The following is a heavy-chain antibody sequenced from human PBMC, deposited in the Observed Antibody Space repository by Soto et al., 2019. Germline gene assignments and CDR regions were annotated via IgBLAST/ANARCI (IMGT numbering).Heavy chain of an antibody. Sequence: PSETLYLACTVSDGSISNFYWSWIRQPPGKGLEWIGYISSSGSTNYNPSLKSRVSISVDTSKNQSSLNLTSVTAADTAVYYCARAPMVLTRSYFDSWGQGTPVTVSS. CDR3: ARAPMVLTRSYFDS. D-gene: IGHD3-22*01. J-gene: IGHJ4*02. CDR1: DGSISNFY. V-gene: IGHV4-59*01. CDR2: ISSSGST.